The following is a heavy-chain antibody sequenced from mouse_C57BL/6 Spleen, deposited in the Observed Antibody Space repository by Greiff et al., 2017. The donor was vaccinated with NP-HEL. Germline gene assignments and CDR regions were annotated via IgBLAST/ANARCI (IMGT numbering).Heavy chain of an antibody. D-gene: IGHD1-1*01. CDR1: GYTFTSYW. CDR3: ARTDYYGSSAGYFDV. CDR2: IDPSDSYT. J-gene: IGHJ1*03. Sequence: QVQLQQPGAELVKPGASVKLSCKASGYTFTSYWMQWVNQRPGQGLEWIGEIDPSDSYTNYNQKFKGKATLTVDTSSSTAYMQLSSLTSEDSAVYYCARTDYYGSSAGYFDVWGTGTTVTVSS. V-gene: IGHV1-50*01.